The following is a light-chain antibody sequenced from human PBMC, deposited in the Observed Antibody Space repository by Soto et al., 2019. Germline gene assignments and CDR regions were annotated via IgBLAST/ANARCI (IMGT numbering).Light chain of an antibody. CDR1: TGAVTSGHW. V-gene: IGLV7-46*01. CDR2: DTN. Sequence: QAVVTQEPSLTVSPGGTVTLTCASSTGAVTSGHWPYWFQQKPGQVPRALIYDTNNKYSWTPARFSGSLLGGIPALVLSGARPEDEADYYCSLSDSGVRVFGGGTKLTVL. J-gene: IGLJ3*02. CDR3: SLSDSGVRV.